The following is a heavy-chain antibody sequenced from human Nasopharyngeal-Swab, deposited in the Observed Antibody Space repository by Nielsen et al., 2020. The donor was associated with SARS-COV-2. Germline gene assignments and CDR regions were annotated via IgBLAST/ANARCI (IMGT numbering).Heavy chain of an antibody. CDR1: GYSFSTYW. Sequence: GESLKISCKGSGYSFSTYWIAWVRQMPGKGLEWISIIYPGDSDTRYSPSFQGQVTISADKSSNSAFLQWNSLKASDTAMYYCARHYSSSWGFDSWGQGTLVTVSS. CDR3: ARHYSSSWGFDS. CDR2: IYPGDSDT. J-gene: IGHJ4*02. V-gene: IGHV5-51*01. D-gene: IGHD6-13*01.